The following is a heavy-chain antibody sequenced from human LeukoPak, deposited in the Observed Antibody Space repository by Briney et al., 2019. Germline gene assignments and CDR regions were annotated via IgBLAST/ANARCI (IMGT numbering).Heavy chain of an antibody. CDR3: AKDWGSGTVTMFDY. CDR2: ITYNSGTI. Sequence: GGSLRLSCAASGFTFRSYAMQWVRQAPGKGLEWVSYITYNSGTIFYADSVKGRFTISRDNAKDSLYLQMSSLRDEDTAVYYCAKDWGSGTVTMFDYWGQGTLVTVSS. CDR1: GFTFRSYA. V-gene: IGHV3-48*02. J-gene: IGHJ4*02. D-gene: IGHD4-17*01.